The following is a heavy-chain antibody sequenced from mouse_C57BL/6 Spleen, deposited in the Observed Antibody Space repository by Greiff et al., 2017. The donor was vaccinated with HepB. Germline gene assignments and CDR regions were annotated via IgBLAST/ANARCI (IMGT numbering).Heavy chain of an antibody. CDR3: ARWDYYFDY. V-gene: IGHV1-54*01. D-gene: IGHD4-1*01. J-gene: IGHJ2*01. CDR2: INPGSGGT. Sequence: QVQLKESGAELVRPGTSVKVSCKASGYAFTNYLIEWVKQRPGQGLEWIGVINPGSGGTNYNEKFKGKATLTADKSSSTAYMQLSSLTSEDYAVYCCARWDYYFDYWGQGTTLTVAS. CDR1: GYAFTNYL.